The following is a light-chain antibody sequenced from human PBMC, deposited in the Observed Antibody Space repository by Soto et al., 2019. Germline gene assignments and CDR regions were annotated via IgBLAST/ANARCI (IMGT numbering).Light chain of an antibody. Sequence: DIQMTQSPSSLSASVGDRVTISCRASQSISNYLNWYQQKPGKAPKLLIYASFTLQSGVPSRFSGTGSGTYFTLTISSLQPEDFGTYYCQQSYSSPETFGQGTKVEI. CDR1: QSISNY. V-gene: IGKV1-39*01. CDR2: ASF. CDR3: QQSYSSPET. J-gene: IGKJ1*01.